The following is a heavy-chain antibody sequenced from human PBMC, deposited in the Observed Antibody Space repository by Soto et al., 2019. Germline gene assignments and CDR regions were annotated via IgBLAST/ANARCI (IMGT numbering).Heavy chain of an antibody. CDR1: GFSLSTSGVG. J-gene: IGHJ4*02. D-gene: IGHD3-9*01. Sequence: QITLKESGPTLVRPTQTLTLTCAFSGFSLSTSGVGVGWIRQPPGKALEWLAVIYWDDSKHYSPSLRSRLTRTKDTSKNQVVLTMTNMDPMDTGTYYCAHKGPEDWPLDYWGQGTLVTVSS. CDR2: IYWDDSK. CDR3: AHKGPEDWPLDY. V-gene: IGHV2-5*02.